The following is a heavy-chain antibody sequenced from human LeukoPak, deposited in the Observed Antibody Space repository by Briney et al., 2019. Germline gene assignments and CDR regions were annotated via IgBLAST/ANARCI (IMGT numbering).Heavy chain of an antibody. CDR1: GASISGSGYY. D-gene: IGHD1-26*01. CDR3: AKSGGYGLIDY. J-gene: IGHJ4*02. CDR2: IYYSGST. V-gene: IGHV4-39*01. Sequence: PSETLSLTCAVSGASISGSGYYWGWIRQPPGKGLEWIGNIYYSGSTYYNASLQSRVTISIDTSKNQFSLRLNSVTAADTAMYYCAKSGGYGLIDYWGQGTLVTVSS.